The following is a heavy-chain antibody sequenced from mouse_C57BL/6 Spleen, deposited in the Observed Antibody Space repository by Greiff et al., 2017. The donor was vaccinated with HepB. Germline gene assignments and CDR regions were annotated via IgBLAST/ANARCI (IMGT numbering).Heavy chain of an antibody. J-gene: IGHJ4*01. D-gene: IGHD1-1*01. CDR1: GYTFTSYW. Sequence: VKLIESGAELVKPGASVKLSCKASGYTFTSYWMQWVKQRPGQGLEWIGEIDPSDSYTNYNQKFKGKATLTVDTSSSTAYMQLSSLTSEDSAVYYCARGGTTVPSYYAMDYWGQGTSVTVSS. CDR2: IDPSDSYT. V-gene: IGHV1-50*01. CDR3: ARGGTTVPSYYAMDY.